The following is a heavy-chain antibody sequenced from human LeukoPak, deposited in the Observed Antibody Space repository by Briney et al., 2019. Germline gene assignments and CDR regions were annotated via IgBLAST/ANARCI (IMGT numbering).Heavy chain of an antibody. J-gene: IGHJ6*02. CDR2: IIPIFGTA. CDR3: ARVRRKFPDSIYYYYGMDV. D-gene: IGHD2-21*01. Sequence: SVKVSCKASGGTFSSYAISWVRQAPGQGLEWMGGIIPIFGTANYAQKFQGRVTITADESTSTAYMELSSLRSEDTAVYYCARVRRKFPDSIYYYYGMDVWGQGTTVIVSS. V-gene: IGHV1-69*01. CDR1: GGTFSSYA.